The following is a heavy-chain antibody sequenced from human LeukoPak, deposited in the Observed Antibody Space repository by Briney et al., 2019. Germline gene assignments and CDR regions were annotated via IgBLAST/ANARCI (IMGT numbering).Heavy chain of an antibody. D-gene: IGHD1-26*01. CDR1: GFTFSSYA. CDR2: ISGSGGST. J-gene: IGHJ4*02. CDR3: AKDGSLIPRIVGATPYFDY. V-gene: IGHV3-23*01. Sequence: PGGSLRLSCAASGFTFSSYAMSGVRQAPGKGLEWVSAISGSGGSTYYADSVKGRFTISRDNSKNTLYLQMNSLRDEDTAVYYCAKDGSLIPRIVGATPYFDYWGQGTLVTVSS.